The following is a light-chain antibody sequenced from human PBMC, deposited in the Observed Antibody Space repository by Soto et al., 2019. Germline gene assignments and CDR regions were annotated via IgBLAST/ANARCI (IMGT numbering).Light chain of an antibody. CDR2: DAS. V-gene: IGKV3-11*01. J-gene: IGKJ4*01. CDR3: QQRSNWPLT. CDR1: QSVSTK. Sequence: FVWTHSPATLSFSPGEIATLSCRASQSVSTKLAWYQQKPGQAPRLLIYDASNRATGIPARFSGGGSGTDFTLTISSLEPEDFAVYYCQQRSNWPLTFGGGTKVDIK.